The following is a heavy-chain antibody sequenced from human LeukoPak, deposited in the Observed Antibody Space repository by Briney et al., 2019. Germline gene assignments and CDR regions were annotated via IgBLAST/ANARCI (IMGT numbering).Heavy chain of an antibody. CDR3: AGLGILTGTKGAFDI. CDR2: INWNGGST. J-gene: IGHJ3*02. CDR1: GFTFDDYG. D-gene: IGHD3-9*01. V-gene: IGHV3-20*04. Sequence: PGGSLRLSCAASGFTFDDYGMSWIRQAPGKGLEWVSGINWNGGSTGYADSVKGRFTTSRDNAKNSLYLQMNSLRAEDTALYYCAGLGILTGTKGAFDIWGQGTMVTVS.